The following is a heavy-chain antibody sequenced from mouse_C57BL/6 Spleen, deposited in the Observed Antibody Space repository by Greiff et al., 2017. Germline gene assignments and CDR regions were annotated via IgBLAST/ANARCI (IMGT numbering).Heavy chain of an antibody. CDR2: INPNNGGT. D-gene: IGHD1-1*01. V-gene: IGHV1-26*01. Sequence: VQLQQSGPELVKPGASVKISCKASGYTFTDYYMNWVKQSHGKSLEWIGDINPNNGGTSYNQKFKGKATLTVDKSSSTAYMELRSLTSEDSAVYYCARYYYGSSYTWFAYWGQGTLVTGSA. J-gene: IGHJ3*01. CDR1: GYTFTDYY. CDR3: ARYYYGSSYTWFAY.